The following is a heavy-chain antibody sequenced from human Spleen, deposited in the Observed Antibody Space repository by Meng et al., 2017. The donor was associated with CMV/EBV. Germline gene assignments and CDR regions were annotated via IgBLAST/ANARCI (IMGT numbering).Heavy chain of an antibody. CDR1: GGSVSSGSYY. CDR2: IYYSGST. Sequence: SETLSLTCTVSGGSVSSGSYYWSWIRQPPGKGLEWIGYIYYSGSTNYNPSLKSRVTISVDTSKNQFSLKLSSVTAADTAVYYCARDVSGYSGYYYGMDVWGQGTTVTVSS. CDR3: ARDVSGYSGYYYGMDV. J-gene: IGHJ6*02. V-gene: IGHV4-61*01. D-gene: IGHD5-12*01.